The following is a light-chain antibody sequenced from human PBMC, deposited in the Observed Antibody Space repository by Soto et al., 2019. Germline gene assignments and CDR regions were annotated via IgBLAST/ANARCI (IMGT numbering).Light chain of an antibody. Sequence: QSVLTQPASVSGSPGQSITISCTGTSSDVGAYNYVSWFQQHPGKAPKLMIYEVSNRPSGVSDRFSAPKSGNTASLTISGLQAEDEADYYCSSYTTSSTHVVFGGGTKLTVL. J-gene: IGLJ2*01. CDR3: SSYTTSSTHVV. CDR1: SSDVGAYNY. V-gene: IGLV2-14*01. CDR2: EVS.